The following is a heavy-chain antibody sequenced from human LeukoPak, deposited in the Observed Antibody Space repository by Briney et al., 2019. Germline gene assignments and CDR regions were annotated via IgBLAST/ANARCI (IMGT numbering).Heavy chain of an antibody. CDR2: ISPTGGST. J-gene: IGHJ4*02. Sequence: ASVKVSCKASGYTFTSYYMHWVRQAPGQGLEWMGIISPTGGSTSYAQKFQGRVTVTRDMSTRTVFMELSGLRSEDTAVYYCARGRLNYNSGGYYENPHLDYWGQGTPVTVSS. D-gene: IGHD3-22*01. V-gene: IGHV1-46*01. CDR1: GYTFTSYY. CDR3: ARGRLNYNSGGYYENPHLDY.